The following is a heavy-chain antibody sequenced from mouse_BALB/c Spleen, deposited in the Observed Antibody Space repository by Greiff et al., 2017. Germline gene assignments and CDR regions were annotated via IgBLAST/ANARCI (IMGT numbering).Heavy chain of an antibody. CDR2: ISNGGGST. J-gene: IGHJ4*01. Sequence: EVHLVESGGGLVQPGGSLKLSCAASGFTFSSYTMSWVRQTPEKRLEWVAYISNGGGSTYYPDTVKGRFTISRDNAKNTLYLQMSSLKSEDTAMYYCARQDYWGQGTSVTVSS. CDR1: GFTFSSYT. CDR3: ARQDY. V-gene: IGHV5-12-2*01.